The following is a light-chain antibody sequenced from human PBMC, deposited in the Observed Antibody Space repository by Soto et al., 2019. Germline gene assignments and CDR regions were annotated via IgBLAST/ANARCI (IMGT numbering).Light chain of an antibody. V-gene: IGLV4-69*01. CDR2: LNSDGSH. CDR1: SGHINYA. J-gene: IGLJ3*02. CDR3: QTWGTGIWV. Sequence: QPVLTQSPSASASLGASVKLTCTLSSGHINYAIAWHQQQPEKGPRYLMKLNSDGSHSKGDGNPDRFSGSSSGAERYLTISSLQSEDESDYYCQTWGTGIWVFGGGTKLTVL.